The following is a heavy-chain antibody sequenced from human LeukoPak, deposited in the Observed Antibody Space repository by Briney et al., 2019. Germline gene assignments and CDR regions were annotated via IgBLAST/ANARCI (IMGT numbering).Heavy chain of an antibody. CDR2: IYYSGST. CDR1: SGSISSSSYY. Sequence: PSETLSLTCAVSSGSISSSSYYCGWIRQPPGKGLEWIGSIYYSGSTYYNPSLKSRVTLSVDTSKNQFSLKLRSVTAADTAVYYCARSPQHSNSWIFDFWGQGTLVTVSS. CDR3: ARSPQHSNSWIFDF. V-gene: IGHV4-39*07. D-gene: IGHD6-6*01. J-gene: IGHJ4*02.